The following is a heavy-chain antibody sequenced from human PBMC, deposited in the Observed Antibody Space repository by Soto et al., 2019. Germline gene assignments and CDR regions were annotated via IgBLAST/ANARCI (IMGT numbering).Heavy chain of an antibody. Sequence: GGSLRLSCAASGFTFSSYGMHWVRQAPGKGLEWVAVIWYDGSNKYYADSVKGRFTISRDNSKNTLYLQMNSLRAEDTAVYYCAKSVVGATVGIFDYWGQGTLVTVSS. CDR1: GFTFSSYG. J-gene: IGHJ4*02. CDR3: AKSVVGATVGIFDY. CDR2: IWYDGSNK. V-gene: IGHV3-33*06. D-gene: IGHD1-26*01.